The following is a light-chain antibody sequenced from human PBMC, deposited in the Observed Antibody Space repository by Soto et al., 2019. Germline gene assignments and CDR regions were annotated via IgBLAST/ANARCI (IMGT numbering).Light chain of an antibody. CDR1: QSLGSN. CDR3: QQYNNCPT. J-gene: IGKJ1*01. CDR2: GAS. Sequence: ETVMTQSPATLSVSPGERVTLSCRASQSLGSNLAWYQQKPGQAPRLLIYGASTRATGIPARFSGSGSGTEFTLTISSLQSEDFAVYFCQQYNNCPTFRQGTKVEIK. V-gene: IGKV3-15*01.